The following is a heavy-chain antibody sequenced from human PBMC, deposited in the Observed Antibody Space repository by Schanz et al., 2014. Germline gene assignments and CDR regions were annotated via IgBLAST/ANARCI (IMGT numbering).Heavy chain of an antibody. D-gene: IGHD2-2*01. CDR1: GGSINSDAFY. V-gene: IGHV4-31*03. Sequence: QVQLQESGPGVVKPSQTLSLTCTVSGGSINSDAFYWTWIRQHPGKGLEWVGYIYYSGGTYYSPSLKSRVSISLDTSKNQFSLKLSSVTAADTAVYYCARDVGGCSSSTSCYAFEIWGQGTMVTVSS. CDR3: ARDVGGCSSSTSCYAFEI. J-gene: IGHJ3*02. CDR2: IYYSGGT.